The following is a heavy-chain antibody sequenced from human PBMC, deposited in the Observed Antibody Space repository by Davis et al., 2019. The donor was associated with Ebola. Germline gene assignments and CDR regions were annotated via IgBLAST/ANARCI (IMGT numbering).Heavy chain of an antibody. CDR1: GGSFSGYY. CDR2: INHSGST. D-gene: IGHD2-15*01. V-gene: IGHV4-34*01. J-gene: IGHJ4*02. CDR3: ARRVTVVYYFDY. Sequence: PSETLSLTCAVYGGSFSGYYWSWIRQPPGKGLEWIGEINHSGSTNYNPSLKSRVTISVDTSKNQFSLKLSSVTAADTAVYYCARRVTVVYYFDYWGQGTLVTVSS.